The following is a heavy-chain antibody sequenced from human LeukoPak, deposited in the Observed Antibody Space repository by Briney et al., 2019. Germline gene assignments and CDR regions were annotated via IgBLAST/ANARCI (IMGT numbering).Heavy chain of an antibody. J-gene: IGHJ4*02. CDR2: IFSGGGT. CDR1: GVTVSSTD. Sequence: GGSLRLSCAVSGVTVSSTDMSWVRQAPGKGLEWVSVIFSGGGTYYTGSVKGRFTISRDNSKNTLYLQMNRLRAEDTAVYYCARDLDGPENYWGQGTLVTVSS. D-gene: IGHD3-3*01. CDR3: ARDLDGPENY. V-gene: IGHV3-53*01.